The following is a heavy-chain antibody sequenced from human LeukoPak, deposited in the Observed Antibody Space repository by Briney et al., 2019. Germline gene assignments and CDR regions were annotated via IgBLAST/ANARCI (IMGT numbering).Heavy chain of an antibody. CDR1: GSTFSNAW. D-gene: IGHD3-10*01. CDR2: IKSKTDGGTT. CDR3: TTFITMVRGVTDY. Sequence: PGGSLRLSCAASGSTFSNAWMSWVRQAPGKGLEWVGRIKSKTDGGTTDYAAPVKGRFTISRDDSKNTLYLQMNSLKTEDTAVYYCTTFITMVRGVTDYWGQGTLVTVSS. V-gene: IGHV3-15*01. J-gene: IGHJ4*02.